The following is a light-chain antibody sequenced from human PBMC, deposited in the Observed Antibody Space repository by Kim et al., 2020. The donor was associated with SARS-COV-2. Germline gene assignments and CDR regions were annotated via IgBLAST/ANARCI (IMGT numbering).Light chain of an antibody. V-gene: IGLV3-21*01. CDR3: QVWDSPSETQV. CDR2: YDS. Sequence: SYEQTQPPSMSVAPGKTATITCEGDNIRTRSVHWYQHQPGQAPVVVIYYDSDRPSGIPERFSASNSGNTATLTISRVEAGDEADYYCQVWDSPSETQVFGGGTQLTVL. CDR1: NIRTRS. J-gene: IGLJ3*02.